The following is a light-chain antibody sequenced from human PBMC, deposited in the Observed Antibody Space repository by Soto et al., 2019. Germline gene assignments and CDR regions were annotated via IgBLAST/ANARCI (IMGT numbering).Light chain of an antibody. J-gene: IGKJ1*01. CDR2: WAS. CDR3: QQYYRPWT. CDR1: QSVLYSSNNKNY. V-gene: IGKV4-1*01. Sequence: DIVVTHSPDSLAVSLGERALINCKSSQSVLYSSNNKNYLAWYQQKPGQPPKLLIYWASTRESGVPDRFSGSGSGTDFTLTISSLQAEDVAVYYCQQYYRPWTFGQGTKVEIK.